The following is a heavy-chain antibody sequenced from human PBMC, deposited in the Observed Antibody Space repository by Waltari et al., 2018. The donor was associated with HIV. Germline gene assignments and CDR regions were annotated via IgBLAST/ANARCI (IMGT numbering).Heavy chain of an antibody. CDR1: GFTFSNFA. CDR3: ARGGYYYDISGYYHY. D-gene: IGHD3-22*01. J-gene: IGHJ4*02. V-gene: IGHV3-33*01. CDR2: IWYDGENK. Sequence: QVQLVESGGGVVQPGRSLRLACAASGFTFSNFAMHWVRQAPGKGLEWMAVIWYDGENKYYADSVKGRFTISRDNSKNTLYLQMNSLRVEDTAVYYCARGGYYYDISGYYHYWGQGTLVTVSS.